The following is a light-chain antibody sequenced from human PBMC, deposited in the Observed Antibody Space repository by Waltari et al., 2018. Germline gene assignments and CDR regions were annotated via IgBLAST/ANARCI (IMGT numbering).Light chain of an antibody. CDR1: QSVSSN. CDR2: GAS. J-gene: IGKJ1*01. V-gene: IGKV3-15*01. Sequence: EIVMTQSPATLSVSPGERATLSCRASQSVSSNLARYQQKPGQAPRLLIYGASTRATGIPARFSGSGSQTEFTLTISSMQSEDFAVYYCQQYNNWPPWTFGQGTNVEIK. CDR3: QQYNNWPPWT.